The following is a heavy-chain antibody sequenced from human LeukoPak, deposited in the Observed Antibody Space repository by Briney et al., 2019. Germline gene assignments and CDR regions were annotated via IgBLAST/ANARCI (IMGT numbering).Heavy chain of an antibody. V-gene: IGHV3-23*01. D-gene: IGHD3-22*01. CDR3: AREPYDSSGYYYGT. J-gene: IGHJ5*02. CDR1: GFTFSSYA. CDR2: ISGSGGST. Sequence: GGSLRLSCAASGFTFSSYAMSWVRQAPGKGLEWVSAISGSGGSTYYADSVKGRFTIFRDNSKNTLYLQMNSLRAEDTAVYYCAREPYDSSGYYYGTWGQGTLVTVSS.